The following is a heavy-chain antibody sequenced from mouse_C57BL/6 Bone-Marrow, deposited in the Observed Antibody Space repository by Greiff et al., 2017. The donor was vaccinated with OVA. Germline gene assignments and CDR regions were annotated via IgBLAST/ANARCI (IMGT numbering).Heavy chain of an antibody. V-gene: IGHV1-69*01. CDR1: GYTFTSYW. J-gene: IGHJ3*01. CDR3: ARAPYCNYGVWFAY. CDR2: IDPSDSYT. D-gene: IGHD2-1*01. Sequence: QVQLKQPGAELVMPGASVKLSCKASGYTFTSYWMHWVKQRPGQGLEWIGEIDPSDSYTNYNQKFKGKSTLTVDKSSSTAYMQLSSLTSEDSAVYYCARAPYCNYGVWFAYWGQGTLVTVSA.